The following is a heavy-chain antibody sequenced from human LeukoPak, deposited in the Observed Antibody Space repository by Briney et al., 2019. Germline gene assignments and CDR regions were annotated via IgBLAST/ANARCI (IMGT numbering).Heavy chain of an antibody. J-gene: IGHJ5*02. CDR2: IIPILGIA. CDR1: GGTFSSYA. V-gene: IGHV1-69*04. Sequence: SVKVSCKASGGTFSSYAISWVRQAPGQGLEWMGRIIPILGIANYAQKFQGRVTITADKSTSTAYMELSSLRSEDTAVYYCARGVAMVRGVITPWGQGTLVTVSS. CDR3: ARGVAMVRGVITP. D-gene: IGHD3-10*01.